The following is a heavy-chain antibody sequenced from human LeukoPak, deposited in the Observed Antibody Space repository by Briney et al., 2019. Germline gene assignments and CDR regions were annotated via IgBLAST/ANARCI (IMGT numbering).Heavy chain of an antibody. CDR3: ARTVRYFDWFPFDY. J-gene: IGHJ4*02. V-gene: IGHV2-70*11. CDR2: IDWDDDK. Sequence: SGPTLVNPTQTLTLTCTFSGFSLSTSGMCVSWIRQPPGKALKWLARIDWDDDKYYSTSLKTRLTISKDTSKNQVVLTMTNMDPVDTATYYCARTVRYFDWFPFDYWGQGTLVTVSS. D-gene: IGHD3-9*01. CDR1: GFSLSTSGMC.